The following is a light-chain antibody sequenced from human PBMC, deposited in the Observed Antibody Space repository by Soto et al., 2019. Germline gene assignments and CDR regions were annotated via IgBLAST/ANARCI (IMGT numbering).Light chain of an antibody. CDR1: QGISSY. Sequence: AIRMTQSPSSLSASTGDRVTIPCRASQGISSYLAWYQQKPGKAPKLLIYAASTLQSGVPSSFSGSGSGTDFTLTISCLQSEEFATYYCQQYYRYLRTFGQGTKVDIK. CDR2: AAS. V-gene: IGKV1-8*01. J-gene: IGKJ1*01. CDR3: QQYYRYLRT.